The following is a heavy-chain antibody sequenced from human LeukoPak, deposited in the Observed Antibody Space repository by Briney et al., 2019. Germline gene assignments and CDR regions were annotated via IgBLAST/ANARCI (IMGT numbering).Heavy chain of an antibody. CDR3: VTGHYDSRMYFDL. J-gene: IGHJ2*01. CDR1: GLTFSTYW. Sequence: GGSLRLSCTASGLTFSTYWVHWVRQAPGKGLVWVSQIKFDGSLASYADSVKGRFTISRDNAKNTLYLQMNTLGTEDTAVYYCVTGHYDSRMYFDLWGRGTLVTVSS. D-gene: IGHD3-16*01. V-gene: IGHV3-74*01. CDR2: IKFDGSLA.